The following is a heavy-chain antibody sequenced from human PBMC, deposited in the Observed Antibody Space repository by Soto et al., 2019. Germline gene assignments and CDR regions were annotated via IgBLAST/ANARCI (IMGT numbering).Heavy chain of an antibody. D-gene: IGHD5-12*01. J-gene: IGHJ4*02. CDR2: IYYSGST. CDR1: GGSVSSGSYY. Sequence: SETLSLTCTVSGGSVSSGSYYWSWIRQPPGKGLEWIGYIYYSGSTNYNPSLKSRVTISVDTSKNQFSLKLSSVTAADTAVYYCAREMATTRLFDYWGQGTLVTV. CDR3: AREMATTRLFDY. V-gene: IGHV4-61*01.